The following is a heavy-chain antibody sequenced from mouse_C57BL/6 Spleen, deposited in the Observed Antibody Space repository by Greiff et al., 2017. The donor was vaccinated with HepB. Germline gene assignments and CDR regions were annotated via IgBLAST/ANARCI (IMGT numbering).Heavy chain of an antibody. Sequence: QVQLKQSGAELMKPGASVKLSCKATGYTFTGYWIEWVKQRPGHGLEWIGEILPGSGSTNYNEKFKGKATFTADTSSNTAYMQLSSLTTEDSAIYYCARSGSYGYDEEAWFAYWGQGTLVTVSA. J-gene: IGHJ3*01. CDR2: ILPGSGST. D-gene: IGHD2-2*01. CDR1: GYTFTGYW. V-gene: IGHV1-9*01. CDR3: ARSGSYGYDEEAWFAY.